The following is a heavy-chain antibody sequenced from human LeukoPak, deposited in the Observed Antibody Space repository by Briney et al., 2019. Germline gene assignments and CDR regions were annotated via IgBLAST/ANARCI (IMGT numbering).Heavy chain of an antibody. CDR2: ISYDGSNK. Sequence: GRSLRLSCAASGFTFSSYGMHWVRQAPGKGLEWVAVISYDGSNKYYADSVKGRFTISRDNSKNTLYLQMNSLRAEDTAVYYCASPQGLPWGGQGTLVTVSS. CDR3: ASPQGLPW. V-gene: IGHV3-30*03. D-gene: IGHD2-21*01. CDR1: GFTFSSYG. J-gene: IGHJ4*02.